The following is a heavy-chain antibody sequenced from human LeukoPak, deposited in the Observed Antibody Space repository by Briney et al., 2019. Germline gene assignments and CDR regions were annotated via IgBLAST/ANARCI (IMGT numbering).Heavy chain of an antibody. D-gene: IGHD3-9*01. CDR1: GFTFTNYA. Sequence: GGSLRLSCAASGFTFTNYAMNWVRQAPGKGLEWVSGISGGGGSTYYADSVKGRFSISRDNSKNTLSLQMNGLRAEDTAVYYCAKDRHYDWLLSRRGFFEYWGQGTLLTVSS. CDR3: AKDRHYDWLLSRRGFFEY. J-gene: IGHJ4*02. V-gene: IGHV3-23*01. CDR2: ISGGGGST.